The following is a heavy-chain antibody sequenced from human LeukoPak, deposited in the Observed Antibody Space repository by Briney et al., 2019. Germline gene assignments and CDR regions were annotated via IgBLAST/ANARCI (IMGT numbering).Heavy chain of an antibody. CDR2: INPNSGGT. Sequence: ASVKVSCKASGYTFTGYYMHWVRQAPGQGLEWMGWINPNSGGTNYAQKFQGRVTMTRDTSISTAYMELSRLRSDDTAVYYCARGGDYVWGSYRPFDYWGQGTLVTVSS. D-gene: IGHD3-16*02. V-gene: IGHV1-2*02. CDR1: GYTFTGYY. CDR3: ARGGDYVWGSYRPFDY. J-gene: IGHJ4*02.